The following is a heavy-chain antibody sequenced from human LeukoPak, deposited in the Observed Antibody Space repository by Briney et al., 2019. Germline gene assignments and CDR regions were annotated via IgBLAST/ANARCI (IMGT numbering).Heavy chain of an antibody. CDR3: AARQLYCSSTSCYFDP. Sequence: PSETLSLTCTVSGGSISSHYWSWIRQPPGKGLEWIGYTYYSGSTNYNPSLKSRVTISVDTSKNQFSLKLSSVTAADTAVYYCAARQLYCSSTSCYFDPWGQGTLVTVSS. V-gene: IGHV4-59*11. CDR2: TYYSGST. D-gene: IGHD2-2*01. J-gene: IGHJ5*02. CDR1: GGSISSHY.